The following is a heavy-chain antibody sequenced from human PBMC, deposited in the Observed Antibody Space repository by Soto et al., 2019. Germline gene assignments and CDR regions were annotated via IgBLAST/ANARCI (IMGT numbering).Heavy chain of an antibody. CDR1: GFTFSSYA. CDR2: ISYDGSNK. J-gene: IGHJ4*02. Sequence: QVQLVESGGGVVQPGRSLRLSCAASGFTFSSYAMHWVRQAPGKGLEWVAVISYDGSNKYYADSVKGRFTISRDNXXNTLYLQMNSLRAEDTAVYYCARGAAPSSASFFDYWGQGTLVTVSS. D-gene: IGHD2-15*01. V-gene: IGHV3-30-3*01. CDR3: ARGAAPSSASFFDY.